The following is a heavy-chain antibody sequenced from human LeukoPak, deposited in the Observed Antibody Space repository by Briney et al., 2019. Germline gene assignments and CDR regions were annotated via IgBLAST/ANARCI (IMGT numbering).Heavy chain of an antibody. CDR3: AKKSSGWHDNEIDY. V-gene: IGHV3-23*01. D-gene: IGHD6-19*01. CDR2: ISGSGGST. J-gene: IGHJ4*02. Sequence: GGSLRLSCAASGFTFSSYAMSWVRQAPGKGLEWVSGISGSGGSTHYADSVKGRFTISRDNSKNTLSLQMKNLRADDTAVYYCAKKSSGWHDNEIDYWGQGTLVTVSS. CDR1: GFTFSSYA.